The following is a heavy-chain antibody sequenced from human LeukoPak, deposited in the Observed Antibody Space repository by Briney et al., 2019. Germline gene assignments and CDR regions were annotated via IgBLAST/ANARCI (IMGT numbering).Heavy chain of an antibody. Sequence: PSETQSLTCAVYGGSFSGYYWSWIRQPPGKGLEWIGEINHSGSTNYNPSLKSRVTISVDTSKNQFSLKLSSVTAADTAVYYCARGRRRYYYDSSGYGNWFDPWGQGTLVTVSS. CDR1: GGSFSGYY. J-gene: IGHJ5*02. CDR2: INHSGST. CDR3: ARGRRRYYYDSSGYGNWFDP. V-gene: IGHV4-34*01. D-gene: IGHD3-22*01.